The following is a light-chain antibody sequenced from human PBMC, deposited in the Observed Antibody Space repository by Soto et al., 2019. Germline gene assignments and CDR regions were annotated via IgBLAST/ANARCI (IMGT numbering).Light chain of an antibody. J-gene: IGKJ1*01. Sequence: EIVMTHSPATLSVSPWERATLSCRASQSVSSDLAWYHQKPGQAPRLLIYGASTRATGIPARFSGSGSGTEFTLTINSLQSEDFAVYYSQQYNNWPRTFGQGTKVDIK. V-gene: IGKV3-15*01. CDR2: GAS. CDR1: QSVSSD. CDR3: QQYNNWPRT.